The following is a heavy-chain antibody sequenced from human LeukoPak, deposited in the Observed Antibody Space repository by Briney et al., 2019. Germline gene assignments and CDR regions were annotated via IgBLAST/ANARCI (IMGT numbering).Heavy chain of an antibody. D-gene: IGHD6-13*01. Sequence: GGSLRLSCAASGFTFSSYWMSWVRQAPGKGLEWVANIKQDGSEKYYVDSVEGRFTISRDNAKNSLCLQMNSLRAEDTAVYYCARDRKQLAGTFDYWGQGTLVTVSS. CDR3: ARDRKQLAGTFDY. J-gene: IGHJ4*02. V-gene: IGHV3-7*01. CDR2: IKQDGSEK. CDR1: GFTFSSYW.